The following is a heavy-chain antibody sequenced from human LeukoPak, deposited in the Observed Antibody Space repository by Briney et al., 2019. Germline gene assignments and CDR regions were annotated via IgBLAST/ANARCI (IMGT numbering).Heavy chain of an antibody. V-gene: IGHV3-48*03. CDR1: GFTFSSYE. D-gene: IGHD6-19*01. J-gene: IGHJ4*02. CDR2: ISSGTTI. CDR3: ARAVAGTGGGFFDY. Sequence: PGGSLRLSCAASGFTFSSYEMNWVRQAPGKGLEWVSYISSGTTIYYADSVKGRFTISRDNAKNSLYLQMNSLRAEDTAVYYCARAVAGTGGGFFDYWGQGTLVTVSS.